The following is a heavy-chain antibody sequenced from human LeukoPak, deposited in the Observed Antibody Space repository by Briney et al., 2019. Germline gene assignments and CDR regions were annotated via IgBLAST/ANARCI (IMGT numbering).Heavy chain of an antibody. CDR3: ARAIAALVDWFDP. V-gene: IGHV3-7*01. CDR2: IKQDGSEK. CDR1: GFTFSSYW. Sequence: PGGSLRLSCAASGFTFSSYWMSWVRQAPGKGLEWAANIKQDGSEKYYVDSVKGRFTISRDNSKNTLYLQMNSLRAEDTAVYYCARAIAALVDWFDPWGQGTLVTVSS. D-gene: IGHD6-6*01. J-gene: IGHJ5*02.